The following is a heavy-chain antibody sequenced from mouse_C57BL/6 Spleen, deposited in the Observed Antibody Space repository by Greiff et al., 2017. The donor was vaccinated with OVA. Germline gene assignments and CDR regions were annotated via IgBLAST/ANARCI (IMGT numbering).Heavy chain of an antibody. D-gene: IGHD1-1*02. J-gene: IGHJ2*01. CDR3: ARAGGYYFDD. CDR1: GYTFTSYW. Sequence: QVQLQQPGAELVMPGASVKLSCKASGYTFTSYWMHWVKQRPGQGLEWIGEIDPSDSYTNYNQKFKGKSTLTVYKSSSTAYMQLSSLTSEDSAVYYCARAGGYYFDDWGQGTTLTVSS. CDR2: IDPSDSYT. V-gene: IGHV1-69*01.